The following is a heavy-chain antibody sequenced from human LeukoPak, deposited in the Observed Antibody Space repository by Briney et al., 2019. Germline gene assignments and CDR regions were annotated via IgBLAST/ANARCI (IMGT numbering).Heavy chain of an antibody. CDR1: GGSISTYY. CDR3: ARDRAEWQYYFDTSGDYYVGDSFDI. Sequence: SETLSPTCTVSGGSISTYYWSWIRQPPGKGLEWIGYISYSGSTNYNPSLKSRVTISVDTSKNQFSLKVNSVTAADAAVYYCARDRAEWQYYFDTSGDYYVGDSFDIWGQGTMVTVSS. V-gene: IGHV4-59*12. CDR2: ISYSGST. D-gene: IGHD3-22*01. J-gene: IGHJ3*02.